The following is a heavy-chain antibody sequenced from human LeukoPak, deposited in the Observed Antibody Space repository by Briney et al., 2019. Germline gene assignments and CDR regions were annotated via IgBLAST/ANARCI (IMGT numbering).Heavy chain of an antibody. J-gene: IGHJ4*02. CDR3: ARHRSWFGESQLGPRGPVDY. V-gene: IGHV4-59*05. CDR2: IYYSGST. CDR1: GGSISSYY. Sequence: SETLSLTCTVSGGSISSYYWSWIRQPPGKGLEWIRSIYYSGSTYYNPSLKSRVTISVDTSKNQFSLKLSSVTAADTAVYYCARHRSWFGESQLGPRGPVDYWGQGTLVTVSS. D-gene: IGHD3-10*01.